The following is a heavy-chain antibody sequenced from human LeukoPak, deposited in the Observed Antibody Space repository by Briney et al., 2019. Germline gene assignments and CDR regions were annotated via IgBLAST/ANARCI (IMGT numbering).Heavy chain of an antibody. CDR2: IYHSGTT. Sequence: SETLSLTCAVSGYSITSSSWWGWIRQPPGKGLEWIGYIYHSGTTYYNPSLQSRVTMSVDTSKNQFSLKLSSVTAVDTAVYYCARKENVYYYFDYWGQGTLVTVSA. CDR3: ARKENVYYYFDY. V-gene: IGHV4-28*01. J-gene: IGHJ4*02. D-gene: IGHD3-10*01. CDR1: GYSITSSSW.